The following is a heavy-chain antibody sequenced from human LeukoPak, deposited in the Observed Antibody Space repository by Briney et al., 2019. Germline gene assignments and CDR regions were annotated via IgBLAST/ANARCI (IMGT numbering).Heavy chain of an antibody. D-gene: IGHD3-10*01. V-gene: IGHV4-34*01. Sequence: SETLSLTCAVYGGSFSGYYWSWLRPPPGKGLEWIGEINHSGSTNYNPSLKSRVTISVDTSKNQSSLKLSSVTAADTAVYYCASSRTHYYGSGRSYFDYWGQGTLVTVSS. CDR2: INHSGST. CDR1: GGSFSGYY. CDR3: ASSRTHYYGSGRSYFDY. J-gene: IGHJ4*02.